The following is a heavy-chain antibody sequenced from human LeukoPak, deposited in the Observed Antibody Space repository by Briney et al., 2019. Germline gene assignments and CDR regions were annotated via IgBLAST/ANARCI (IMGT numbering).Heavy chain of an antibody. CDR2: IFSGGTT. Sequence: GGSLRLSCAASGFTVSGNSIGWVRQAPGKGLEWVSVIFSGGTTYYADSVKGRFTISRDNPKNRLDLQMSSLRVDDTAVYYCARAGGSWFGELSPWWGQGTLVTVSS. D-gene: IGHD3-10*01. V-gene: IGHV3-53*01. CDR1: GFTVSGNS. CDR3: ARAGGSWFGELSPW. J-gene: IGHJ4*02.